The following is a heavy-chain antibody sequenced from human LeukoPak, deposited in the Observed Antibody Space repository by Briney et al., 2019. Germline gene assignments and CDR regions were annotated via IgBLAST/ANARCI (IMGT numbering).Heavy chain of an antibody. J-gene: IGHJ6*03. CDR2: ISGSGGST. D-gene: IGHD1-1*01. CDR1: GFTFSSYA. CDR3: ARDIWNDGNYYMDV. Sequence: GGSLRLSCAASGFTFSSYAMSWVRQAPGKGLEWVSAISGSGGSTYYADSVKGRFTVSRDTSRNTVFLQMNSLRAEDTAVYYCARDIWNDGNYYMDVWGKGTTVTVSS. V-gene: IGHV3-23*01.